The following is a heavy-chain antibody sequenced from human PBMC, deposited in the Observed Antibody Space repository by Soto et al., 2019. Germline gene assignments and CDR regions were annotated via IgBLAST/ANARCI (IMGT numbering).Heavy chain of an antibody. CDR1: GGSISSGGYS. Sequence: PSETLSLTCAVSGGSISSGGYSWSCIRQPPGKGLEWIGYIYHSGSTYYNPSLKGRLTISRDNAKNTLYLQMNSLRAEDTAVYYCAKDEEGQLWAFDYWGQGTLVTVSS. CDR3: AKDEEGQLWAFDY. CDR2: IYHSGST. V-gene: IGHV4-30-2*01. D-gene: IGHD5-18*01. J-gene: IGHJ4*02.